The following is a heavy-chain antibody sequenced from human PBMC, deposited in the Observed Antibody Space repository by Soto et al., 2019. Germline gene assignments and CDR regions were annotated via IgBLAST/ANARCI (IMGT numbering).Heavy chain of an antibody. CDR3: ASAGDSSGYQYYFDY. D-gene: IGHD3-22*01. J-gene: IGHJ4*02. CDR2: IYYSGST. Sequence: SETLSLACTVSGGSISSYYWSWIRQPPGKGLEWIGYIYYSGSTNYNPSLKSRVTISVDTSKNQFSLKLSSVTAADTAVYYCASAGDSSGYQYYFDYCGQGTLVTVSS. V-gene: IGHV4-59*01. CDR1: GGSISSYY.